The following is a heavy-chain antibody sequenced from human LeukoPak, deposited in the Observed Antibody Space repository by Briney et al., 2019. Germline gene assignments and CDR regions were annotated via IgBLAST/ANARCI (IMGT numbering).Heavy chain of an antibody. J-gene: IGHJ6*02. Sequence: GGSLRLSCAASGFTFSSYWMSWVRQAPGKGLEWVANIKQDGSEKYYVDSVKGRFTISRDNAKNSLYLQMNSLRAEDTAVYYCARDQYSSWDYDILTGNYYYYGMDVWGQGTTVTVSS. CDR1: GFTFSSYW. V-gene: IGHV3-7*01. D-gene: IGHD3-9*01. CDR2: IKQDGSEK. CDR3: ARDQYSSWDYDILTGNYYYYGMDV.